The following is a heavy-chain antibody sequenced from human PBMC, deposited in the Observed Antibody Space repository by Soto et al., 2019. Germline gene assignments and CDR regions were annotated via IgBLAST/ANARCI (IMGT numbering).Heavy chain of an antibody. CDR3: ARHGYSYGFGGDFDY. CDR2: IYYDGDT. Sequence: SETLSLTCTVSGGSISSTSYYWGWIRQPPGKGLEWIGTIYYDGDTYYNPSLKSRVTISVDTSKNQFSLKLRFVTAADTAVYYFARHGYSYGFGGDFDYWGQGNLVTVSS. D-gene: IGHD5-18*01. V-gene: IGHV4-39*01. J-gene: IGHJ4*02. CDR1: GGSISSTSYY.